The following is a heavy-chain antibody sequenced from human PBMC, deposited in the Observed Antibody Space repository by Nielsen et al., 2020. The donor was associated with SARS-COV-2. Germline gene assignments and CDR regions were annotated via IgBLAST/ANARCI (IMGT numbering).Heavy chain of an antibody. CDR1: GYTFTSYD. V-gene: IGHV1-8*01. Sequence: ASVKVSCKASGYTFTSYDIHWVRQATGQGLESMGWMNPNSGNTGYAQKFKGRVTMTRDTSISTAYMELSSLTSEDTAVYYCARRADYYDSSAYYYWGQGILVTVSS. CDR3: ARRADYYDSSAYYY. CDR2: MNPNSGNT. D-gene: IGHD3-22*01. J-gene: IGHJ4*02.